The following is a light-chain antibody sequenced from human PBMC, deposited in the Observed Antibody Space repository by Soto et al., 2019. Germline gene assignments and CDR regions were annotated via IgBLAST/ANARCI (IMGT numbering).Light chain of an antibody. V-gene: IGLV2-14*01. J-gene: IGLJ2*01. Sequence: QSALTQPASVSGSPGQSITISCTGTSSDVGGYNYVSWYQQHPGKAPKLMIYDVSYRPSGVSSRFSGSKSGNTASLTISGLQAEDEADYYCSSYTSSSTLFGGGTKLTVL. CDR3: SSYTSSSTL. CDR2: DVS. CDR1: SSDVGGYNY.